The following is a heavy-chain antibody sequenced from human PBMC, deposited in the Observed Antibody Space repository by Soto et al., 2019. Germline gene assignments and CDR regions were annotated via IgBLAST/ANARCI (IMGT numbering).Heavy chain of an antibody. V-gene: IGHV2-5*02. Sequence: QITLKESGPTLVKPTQTLTLTCTFSGFSLSTSGVGVGWIRQPPGKALEWLALIYWDDDKRYSPSLKSRLTITKDTSKNQVVLTMTNMDPVDTATYYCAHRLPSVGSSGYNWFDPWGQGTLVTVSS. CDR2: IYWDDDK. J-gene: IGHJ5*02. CDR3: AHRLPSVGSSGYNWFDP. D-gene: IGHD6-6*01. CDR1: GFSLSTSGVG.